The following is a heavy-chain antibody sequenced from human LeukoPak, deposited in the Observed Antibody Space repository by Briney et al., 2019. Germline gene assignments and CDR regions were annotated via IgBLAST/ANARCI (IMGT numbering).Heavy chain of an antibody. Sequence: GGSLRLSCAASGFTVSSNYMSWVRQVPGKGLGWVSVIYSGGSTYYADSVKGRFTIARDNSKNTLYLQMNSLRAEDTAVYYCARYYTDAGGDWFDPWGQGTLVTVSS. CDR3: ARYYTDAGGDWFDP. CDR2: IYSGGST. D-gene: IGHD3-3*01. V-gene: IGHV3-53*01. CDR1: GFTVSSNY. J-gene: IGHJ5*02.